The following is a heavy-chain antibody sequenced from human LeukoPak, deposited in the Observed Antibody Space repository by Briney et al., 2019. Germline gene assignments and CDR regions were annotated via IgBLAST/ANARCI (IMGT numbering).Heavy chain of an antibody. CDR2: INPNSGGT. Sequence: ASVKVSCKASGYTFTGYYMHWVRQAPGQGLEWMGWINPNSGGTNCAQKFQGRVTMTRDTSIDTAYMELSSLRFDDTAVYYCARGATAGRFSLRPTGAYYMDVWGKGTTVTVSS. CDR1: GYTFTGYY. CDR3: ARGATAGRFSLRPTGAYYMDV. D-gene: IGHD6-13*01. V-gene: IGHV1-2*02. J-gene: IGHJ6*03.